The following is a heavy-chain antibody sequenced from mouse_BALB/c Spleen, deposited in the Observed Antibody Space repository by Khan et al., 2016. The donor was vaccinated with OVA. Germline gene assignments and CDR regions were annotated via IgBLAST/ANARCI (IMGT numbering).Heavy chain of an antibody. V-gene: IGHV3-2*02. J-gene: IGHJ3*01. CDR2: ISYSGST. CDR3: ARWFTY. Sequence: EVKLLESGPGLVKPSQSLSLTCNVTGYSITSDYAWYWSRKFPGNKLEWMGYISYSGSTTYNPSLKSQITITRDTSKNTFYLQLNSLTTEDTATYYCARWFTYWGQGTLVTVSA. CDR1: GYSITSDYA.